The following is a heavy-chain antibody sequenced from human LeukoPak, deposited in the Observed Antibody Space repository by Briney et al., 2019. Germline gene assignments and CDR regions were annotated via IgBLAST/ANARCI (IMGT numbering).Heavy chain of an antibody. J-gene: IGHJ3*02. CDR3: ARHLHYYDSSGYYDAFDI. CDR2: IYYSGST. V-gene: IGHV4-59*08. CDR1: GGSISSYY. D-gene: IGHD3-22*01. Sequence: TSETLSLTCTVSGGSISSYYWSWIRQPPGKGLEWIGYIYYSGSTNYNPSLKSRVTISVDTSKNQFSLKLSSVTAADTAVYYCARHLHYYDSSGYYDAFDIWGQGTMVTVSS.